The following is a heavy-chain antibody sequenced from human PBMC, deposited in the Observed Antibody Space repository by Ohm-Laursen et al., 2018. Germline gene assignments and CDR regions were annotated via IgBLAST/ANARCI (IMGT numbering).Heavy chain of an antibody. D-gene: IGHD5-18*01. CDR2: IYYSGST. J-gene: IGHJ4*02. V-gene: IGHV4-61*08. CDR1: GASIDTYYGFY. CDR3: ARSLSGYTYYFDD. Sequence: SETLSLTCSVSGASIDTYYGFYWTWIRQPPGKGLEWIGYIYYSGSTNYNPSLKSRVTISVDTSKNQFSLKVTSVTAADTAVYYCARSLSGYTYYFDDWGQGSLVTVSS.